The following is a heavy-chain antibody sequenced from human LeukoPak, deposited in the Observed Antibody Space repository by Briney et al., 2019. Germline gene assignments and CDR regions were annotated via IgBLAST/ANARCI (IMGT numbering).Heavy chain of an antibody. D-gene: IGHD2-2*02. CDR2: INPNSGGT. Sequence: ASVKVSCKASGYTFTGYYMHWVRQAPGQGLEWMGWINPNSGGTNYAQKFQGRVAMTRDTSISTAYKELSRLRSDDTAVYYCARDQHIVVVPAAIGYYYYYMDVWGKGTTVTVSS. CDR3: ARDQHIVVVPAAIGYYYYYMDV. CDR1: GYTFTGYY. J-gene: IGHJ6*03. V-gene: IGHV1-2*02.